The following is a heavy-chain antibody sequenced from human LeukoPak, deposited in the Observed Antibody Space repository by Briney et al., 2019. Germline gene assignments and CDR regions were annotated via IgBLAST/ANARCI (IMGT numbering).Heavy chain of an antibody. Sequence: GSLRLSCAASGFTVSSNYMSWVRQPPGKGLEWIGNIHYSGSTYYNASLNSRITMSIDTSKNRFSLRLSSVTAADTAVFFCARLPERSDLLPSYANSFDWWGQGTLVTVSS. CDR3: ARLPERSDLLPSYANSFDW. D-gene: IGHD3-9*01. J-gene: IGHJ4*02. CDR1: GFTVSSNY. V-gene: IGHV4-59*04. CDR2: IHYSGST.